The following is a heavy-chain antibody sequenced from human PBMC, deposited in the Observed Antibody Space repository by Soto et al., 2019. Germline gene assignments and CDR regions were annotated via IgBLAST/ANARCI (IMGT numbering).Heavy chain of an antibody. J-gene: IGHJ6*02. CDR3: ARSFVLKGLQVSAGPTKAYYYYGMDV. Sequence: ASVKVSCKASGGTFSSYAISWVRQAPGQGLEWMGGIIPIFGTANYAQKFQGRVTITADESTSTAYMELSSLRSEDTAVYYCARSFVLKGLQVSAGPTKAYYYYGMDVWGQGTTVTVSS. CDR2: IIPIFGTA. D-gene: IGHD4-4*01. CDR1: GGTFSSYA. V-gene: IGHV1-69*13.